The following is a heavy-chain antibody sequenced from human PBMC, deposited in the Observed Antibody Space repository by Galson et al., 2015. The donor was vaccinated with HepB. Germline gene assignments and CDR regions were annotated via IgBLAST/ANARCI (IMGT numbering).Heavy chain of an antibody. CDR2: INAGNGNT. D-gene: IGHD3-22*01. CDR3: AKTYYYDSSGYYSLFDY. Sequence: SVKVSCKASGYTFTSYAMHWVRQAPGQRLEWMGWINAGNGNTKYSQKFQGRVTITRDTSASTAYMELSSLRSEDTAVYYCAKTYYYDSSGYYSLFDYWGQGTLVTVSS. J-gene: IGHJ4*02. CDR1: GYTFTSYA. V-gene: IGHV1-3*01.